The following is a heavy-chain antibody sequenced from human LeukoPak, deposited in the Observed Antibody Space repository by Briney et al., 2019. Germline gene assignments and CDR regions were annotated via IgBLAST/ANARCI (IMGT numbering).Heavy chain of an antibody. CDR1: GFTFSSYA. V-gene: IGHV3-30-3*01. CDR3: ARDQRSGYYDGYDY. CDR2: ISYDGSNK. D-gene: IGHD3-22*01. Sequence: GGSLRLSCAASGFTFSSYAMHWVRQAPGKGLEWVAVISYDGSNKYYADSVKGRFTISRDNSKNTLYLQMNSLRAEDTAVYYCARDQRSGYYDGYDYWGQGTLVTVSS. J-gene: IGHJ4*02.